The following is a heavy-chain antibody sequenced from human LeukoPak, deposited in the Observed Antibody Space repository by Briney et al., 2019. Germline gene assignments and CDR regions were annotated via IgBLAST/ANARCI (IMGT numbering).Heavy chain of an antibody. CDR3: ARKAVVPAANWFDP. CDR2: INHSGST. D-gene: IGHD2-2*01. Sequence: PSETLSLTCAVYGGSFIGYYWSWIRQPPGKGLEWIGEINHSGSTNYNPSLKSRVTISVDTSKNQFSLKLSSVTAADTAVYYCARKAVVPAANWFDPWGQGTLVTVSS. J-gene: IGHJ5*02. CDR1: GGSFIGYY. V-gene: IGHV4-34*01.